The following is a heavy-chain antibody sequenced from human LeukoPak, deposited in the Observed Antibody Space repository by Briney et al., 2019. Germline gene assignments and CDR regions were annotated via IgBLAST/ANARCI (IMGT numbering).Heavy chain of an antibody. J-gene: IGHJ4*02. CDR2: LYSGGST. CDR1: GFTVSTNY. Sequence: GGSLRLSCAASGFTVSTNYTTWVRQAPGKGLEWVSVLYSGGSTYYADSVKGRFTISRDNSKNTLYLQMNSLRVEDTAMYYCARGESVYWGQGTLVTVSS. CDR3: ARGESVY. V-gene: IGHV3-53*01.